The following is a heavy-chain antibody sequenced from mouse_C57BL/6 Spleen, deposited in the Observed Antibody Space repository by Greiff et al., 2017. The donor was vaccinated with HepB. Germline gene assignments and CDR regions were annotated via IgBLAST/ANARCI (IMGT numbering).Heavy chain of an antibody. CDR1: GYSITSGYY. V-gene: IGHV3-6*01. CDR3: AREGYSNYGWFAY. J-gene: IGHJ3*01. D-gene: IGHD2-5*01. CDR2: ISYDGSN. Sequence: ESGPGLVKPSQSLSLTCSVTGYSITSGYYWNWIRQFPGNKLEWMGYISYDGSNNYNPSLKNRISITRDTSKNQFFLKLNSVTTEDTATYYCAREGYSNYGWFAYWGQGTLVTVSA.